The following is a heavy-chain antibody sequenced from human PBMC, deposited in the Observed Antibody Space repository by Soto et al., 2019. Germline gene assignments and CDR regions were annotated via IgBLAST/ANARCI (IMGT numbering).Heavy chain of an antibody. V-gene: IGHV4-59*01. J-gene: IGHJ4*02. Sequence: VQLQESGPGLVKPSETLSLTCTVSGGSISGYYWSWIRKSPGKGLEWIGYIHYSGSTNYNPSLKSRVTISVATSKNQLSLKLSSVTAADTAVYYCARGSAAGTKSPFDYWGQGTLVTVSS. D-gene: IGHD6-13*01. CDR2: IHYSGST. CDR3: ARGSAAGTKSPFDY. CDR1: GGSISGYY.